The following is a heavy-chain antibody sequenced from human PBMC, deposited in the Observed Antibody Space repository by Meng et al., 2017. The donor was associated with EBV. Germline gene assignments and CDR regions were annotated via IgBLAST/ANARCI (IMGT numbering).Heavy chain of an antibody. Sequence: QVRLVQSGAEVKKPWASVKFSCKASGYTFTSYYLHWVRQAPGQGLEWMGIIIPAGGNTNYAQKFRGRFTMTRDTSTSTVYMDLSILTSEDTAVYYCVRELVGGTFDYWGQGTLVTVSS. CDR3: VRELVGGTFDY. V-gene: IGHV1-46*01. D-gene: IGHD1/OR15-1a*01. CDR2: IIPAGGNT. J-gene: IGHJ4*02. CDR1: GYTFTSYY.